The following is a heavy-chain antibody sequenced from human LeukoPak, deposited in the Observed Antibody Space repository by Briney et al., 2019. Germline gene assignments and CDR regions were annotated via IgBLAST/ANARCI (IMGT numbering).Heavy chain of an antibody. CDR3: ARSGVGTAAGLLFDY. CDR2: IIPIFGTA. J-gene: IGHJ4*02. V-gene: IGHV1-69*05. D-gene: IGHD6-13*01. CDR1: GGTFSSYA. Sequence: ASVKVSCKASGGTFSSYAISWVRQAPGQGLEWMGGIIPIFGTANYAQKFQGRVTITTDESTSTAYMELSSLRSEDTAVYYCARSGVGTAAGLLFDYWGQGTLVTVSS.